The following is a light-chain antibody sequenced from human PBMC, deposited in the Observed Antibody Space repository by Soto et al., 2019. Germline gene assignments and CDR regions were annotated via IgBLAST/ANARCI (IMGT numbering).Light chain of an antibody. CDR3: ASITRSSTSV. CDR2: DVT. CDR1: SSDVGGYEY. V-gene: IGLV2-14*01. Sequence: QSALSQSASVSGSPGQSITISCTGTSSDVGGYEYVSWYQHQPDKAPKLIIYDVTNRPSGVSTRFSGSKSGNTASLTISGIQTEDEADYYCASITRSSTSVFGTGTKVTV. J-gene: IGLJ1*01.